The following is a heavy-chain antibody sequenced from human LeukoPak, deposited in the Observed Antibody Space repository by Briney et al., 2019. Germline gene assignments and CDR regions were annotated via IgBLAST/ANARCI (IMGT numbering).Heavy chain of an antibody. D-gene: IGHD3-22*01. CDR3: ASLYYYDSSGRDFDI. CDR2: IYYSGST. Sequence: VYIYYSGSTYYNPSLKSRVTISVDTSKNQFSLKLSSVTAADTAVYYCASLYYYDSSGRDFDIWGQGTMVTVSS. V-gene: IGHV4-31*02. J-gene: IGHJ3*02.